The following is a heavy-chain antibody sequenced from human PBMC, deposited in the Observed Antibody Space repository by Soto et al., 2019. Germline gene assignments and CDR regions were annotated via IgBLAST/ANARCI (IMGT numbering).Heavy chain of an antibody. V-gene: IGHV4-31*03. CDR1: GGSISSGGYY. D-gene: IGHD3-3*01. Sequence: SETLSLTCTVSGGSISSGGYYWSWIRQHPGKGLEWIGYIYYSGSTYYNPSLKSRVTISVDTSKNQFSLKLSSVTAADTAVYYCAAITIFGVVPAHFDYWGQGTLVTVSS. CDR3: AAITIFGVVPAHFDY. J-gene: IGHJ4*02. CDR2: IYYSGST.